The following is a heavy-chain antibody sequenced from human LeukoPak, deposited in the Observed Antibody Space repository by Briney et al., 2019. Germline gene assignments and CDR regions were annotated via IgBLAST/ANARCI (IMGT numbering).Heavy chain of an antibody. CDR1: GFTFSRYW. CDR3: AKLGDLFEF. J-gene: IGHJ4*02. V-gene: IGHV3-7*01. Sequence: PGGSLRLSCAASGFTFSRYWMSWVRQAPGKGLEWVANIKGDGSEKYYVDSVKGRFTISRDKAKKSLYLQMNSLRVEDTAVYYCAKLGDLFEFCGQGTLVTVSS. CDR2: IKGDGSEK. D-gene: IGHD3-10*01.